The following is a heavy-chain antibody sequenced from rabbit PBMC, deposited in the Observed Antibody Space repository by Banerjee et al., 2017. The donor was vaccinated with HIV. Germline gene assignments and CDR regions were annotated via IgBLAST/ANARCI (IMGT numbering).Heavy chain of an antibody. V-gene: IGHV1S40*01. CDR3: ARDLDYDSDWHLDL. J-gene: IGHJ4*01. CDR2: IYTGSSGST. Sequence: QSLEESGGDLVKPGASLTLTCTASGFTLSSYWMCWVRQAPGKGPELIACIYTGSSGSTYYASWAKGRFTISKSSSTTVTLQMTSLTAADTATYFCARDLDYDSDWHLDLWGPGTLVTVS. D-gene: IGHD4-1*01. CDR1: GFTLSSYW.